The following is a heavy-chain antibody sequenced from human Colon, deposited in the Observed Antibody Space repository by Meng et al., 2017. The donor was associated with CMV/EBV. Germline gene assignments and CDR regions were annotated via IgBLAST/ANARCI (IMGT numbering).Heavy chain of an antibody. Sequence: GSYAMTWIRQHPGKGLEWIGYIYNSGTTYYNPSLKSRVTISVDTSKNQFSLNLSSVTAADTAVFYCARQVYYGAGSYLDFWGQGALVTVSS. CDR3: ARQVYYGAGSYLDF. D-gene: IGHD3-10*01. CDR1: GSYA. CDR2: IYNSGTT. J-gene: IGHJ4*02. V-gene: IGHV4-31*02.